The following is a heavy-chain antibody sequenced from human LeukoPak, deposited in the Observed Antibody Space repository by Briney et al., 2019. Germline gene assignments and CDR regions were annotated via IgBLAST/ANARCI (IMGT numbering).Heavy chain of an antibody. V-gene: IGHV3-7*01. Sequence: GGSLRLSCAASGFTFSSYWMSWVRQAPGKGLEWVANIKQDGSEKYYVDSVKGRFTISRDNAKNSLYPQMNSLRAEDTAVYYCARDGVGAYFDYWGQGTLVTVSS. D-gene: IGHD1-26*01. CDR1: GFTFSSYW. J-gene: IGHJ4*02. CDR3: ARDGVGAYFDY. CDR2: IKQDGSEK.